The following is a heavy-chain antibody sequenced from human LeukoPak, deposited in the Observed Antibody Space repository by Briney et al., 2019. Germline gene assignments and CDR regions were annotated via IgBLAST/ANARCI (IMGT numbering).Heavy chain of an antibody. Sequence: PSQTLSLTCTVSGGSISSGGYYWSWIRQHPGKGLEWIGYIYYSGSTYYNPSLKSRVTISVDTSKNQFSLKLSSVTAADTAVYYCARGGDFWSGYYTSYYYYGMDVWGQGTTVTVSS. D-gene: IGHD3-3*01. CDR3: ARGGDFWSGYYTSYYYYGMDV. V-gene: IGHV4-31*03. J-gene: IGHJ6*02. CDR2: IYYSGST. CDR1: GGSISSGGYY.